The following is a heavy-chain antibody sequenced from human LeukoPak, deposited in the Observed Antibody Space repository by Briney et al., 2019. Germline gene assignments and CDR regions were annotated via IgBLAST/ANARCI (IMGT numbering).Heavy chain of an antibody. CDR1: GGTFSSYA. CDR3: AGGYSGYDLLTPTFDY. J-gene: IGHJ4*02. D-gene: IGHD5-12*01. CDR2: IIPIFGTA. V-gene: IGHV1-69*05. Sequence: ASVKVSCKASGGTFSSYAISWGQQAPGQGLEWMGGIIPIFGTANYAQKFQGRVTITTDESTSTAYMELSSLRSEDTAVYYCAGGYSGYDLLTPTFDYWGQGTLVTVSS.